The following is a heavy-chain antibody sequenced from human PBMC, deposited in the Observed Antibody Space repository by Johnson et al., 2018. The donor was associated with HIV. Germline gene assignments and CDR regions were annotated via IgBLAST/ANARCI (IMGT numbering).Heavy chain of an antibody. J-gene: IGHJ3*02. V-gene: IGHV3-11*04. CDR3: AKGGPDAFDI. CDR2: ISGSGGRT. Sequence: QVQLVESGGGLVKPGGSLRLSCAGSGFTFIDYYMSWIRQAPGKGLEWISYISGSGGRTYYADSVKGRFTISRDNSKNTLYLQMNSLRAEDTAVYYCAKGGPDAFDIWGQGTMVTVSS. CDR1: GFTFIDYY. D-gene: IGHD1-26*01.